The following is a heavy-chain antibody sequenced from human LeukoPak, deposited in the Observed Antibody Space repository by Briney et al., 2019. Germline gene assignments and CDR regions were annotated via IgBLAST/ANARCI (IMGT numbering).Heavy chain of an antibody. Sequence: GGSLRLSCAASGFIFDDYDISWVRQAPGKGLGWVSHINWNGNTIGYADSVKGRFTISRDNAKNSLYLQMNSLRAEDTAVYYCARESSGYDGGVYWGQGTLVTVSS. CDR1: GFIFDDYD. D-gene: IGHD5-12*01. CDR2: INWNGNTI. CDR3: ARESSGYDGGVY. V-gene: IGHV3-20*04. J-gene: IGHJ4*02.